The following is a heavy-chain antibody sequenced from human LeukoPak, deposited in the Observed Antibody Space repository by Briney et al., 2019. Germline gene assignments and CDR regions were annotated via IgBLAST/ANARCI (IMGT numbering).Heavy chain of an antibody. CDR3: TKAHRALDSTSHYLYFDL. D-gene: IGHD6-13*01. Sequence: GGSLRLSCAASGFTFSSYAMHWVRQAPGKGLEWVAVISYDGSNKYYADSVKGRFTISRDGSMNTVYLQMNSLRAEDTAVYHCTKAHRALDSTSHYLYFDLWGLGTLLTVSS. J-gene: IGHJ4*02. V-gene: IGHV3-30*04. CDR1: GFTFSSYA. CDR2: ISYDGSNK.